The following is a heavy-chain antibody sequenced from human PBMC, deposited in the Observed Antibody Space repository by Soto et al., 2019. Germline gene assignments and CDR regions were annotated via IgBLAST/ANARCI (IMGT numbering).Heavy chain of an antibody. D-gene: IGHD4-17*01. J-gene: IGHJ4*02. Sequence: QVQLVQSGAEVKKPGSSVKVSCKASGGTFSSYTISWVRQAPGQGLEWMGRIIPILGIANYAQKFQGRVTITADKSTSTAYMELSSLRSEDTAVYYCVSRDYGGNPIDYWGQGTLVTVSS. CDR3: VSRDYGGNPIDY. CDR2: IIPILGIA. CDR1: GGTFSSYT. V-gene: IGHV1-69*02.